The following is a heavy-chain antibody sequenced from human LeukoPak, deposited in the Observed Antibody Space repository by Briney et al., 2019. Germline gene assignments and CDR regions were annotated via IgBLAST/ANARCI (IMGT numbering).Heavy chain of an antibody. CDR3: AKAGGASFYYYMDV. CDR1: GSTFSTYR. CDR2: ISSSSSYI. D-gene: IGHD1-26*01. Sequence: GGSLRLSCAASGSTFSTYRMNWVRQAPGKGLEWVSSISSSSSYIYYADSVKGRFTISRDNSKNTLYLQLNSLTAEDAAIYSCAKAGGASFYYYMDVWGKGTTVTVSS. J-gene: IGHJ6*03. V-gene: IGHV3-21*04.